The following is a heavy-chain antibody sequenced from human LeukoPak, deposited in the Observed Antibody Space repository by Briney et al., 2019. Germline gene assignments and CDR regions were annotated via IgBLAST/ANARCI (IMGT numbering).Heavy chain of an antibody. J-gene: IGHJ3*02. V-gene: IGHV1-69*05. D-gene: IGHD3-3*01. CDR1: GGTFSSYA. CDR3: AVTLEWLKWGAFDI. CDR2: IIPIFGTA. Sequence: SVKVSCKASGGTFSSYAISWVRQAPGQGLEWMGRIIPIFGTANYAQKFQGRVTITTDESTSTAYMELSSLRSEDTAVYYCAVTLEWLKWGAFDIWGQGTMVTVSS.